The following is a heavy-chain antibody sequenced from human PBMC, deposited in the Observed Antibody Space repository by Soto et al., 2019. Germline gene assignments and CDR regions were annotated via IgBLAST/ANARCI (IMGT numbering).Heavy chain of an antibody. CDR1: GGSSSSYY. J-gene: IGHJ5*02. CDR3: ARRYCSGGSCYLKPNWFDP. D-gene: IGHD2-15*01. CDR2: IYYSGST. Sequence: SETLSLTCTVSGGSSSSYYWSWIRQPPGKGLEWIGYIYYSGSTNYNPSLKSRVTISVDTSKNQFSLKLSSVTAADTAVYYCARRYCSGGSCYLKPNWFDPWGQGTLVTVSS. V-gene: IGHV4-59*08.